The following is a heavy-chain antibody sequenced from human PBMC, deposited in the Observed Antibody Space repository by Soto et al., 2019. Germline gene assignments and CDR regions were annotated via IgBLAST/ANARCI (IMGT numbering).Heavy chain of an antibody. CDR2: IYYSGST. Sequence: QVQLQESGPGLVKPSETLSLTCTVSGGSISSYYWSWIRQPPGKGLEWIGYIYYSGSTNYNPSLKSRVTISVDTSKNQFSLKLGSVTAADTAVYYCARAGQQLVPWFDPWGQGTLVTVSS. D-gene: IGHD6-13*01. J-gene: IGHJ5*02. CDR1: GGSISSYY. CDR3: ARAGQQLVPWFDP. V-gene: IGHV4-59*01.